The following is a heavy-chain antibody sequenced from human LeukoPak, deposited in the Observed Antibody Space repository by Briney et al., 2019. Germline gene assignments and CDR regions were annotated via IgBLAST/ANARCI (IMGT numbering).Heavy chain of an antibody. J-gene: IGHJ4*02. CDR3: ARGGLGRIAARPDY. CDR1: GGSISSGGYY. D-gene: IGHD6-6*01. Sequence: SQTLSLTCTVSGGSISSGGYYWSWIRQHPGKGLEWIGYIYYSGSTYYNPSLKSRVTISVDTSKNQFSLKLSSVTAADTAVYYCARGGLGRIAARPDYWGQGTLVTVSS. V-gene: IGHV4-31*03. CDR2: IYYSGST.